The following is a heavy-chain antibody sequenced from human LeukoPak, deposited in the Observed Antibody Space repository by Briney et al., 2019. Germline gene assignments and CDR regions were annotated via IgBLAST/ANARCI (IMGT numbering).Heavy chain of an antibody. V-gene: IGHV1-18*01. CDR3: AGDVRLREGGYYYYGMDV. CDR2: ISAYNGNT. Sequence: ASMKVFCKASGYTFTSYCFHLVPQAPGQRLEWMGWISAYNGNTNYAQKLQGRVTMTTDTSTSTAYMELRSLRSDDTAVYYCAGDVRLREGGYYYYGMDVWGQGTTVTVSS. CDR1: GYTFTSYC. D-gene: IGHD5-12*01. J-gene: IGHJ6*02.